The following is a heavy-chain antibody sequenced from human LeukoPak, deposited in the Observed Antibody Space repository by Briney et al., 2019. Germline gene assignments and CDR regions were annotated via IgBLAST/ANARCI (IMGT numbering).Heavy chain of an antibody. CDR1: GGTFSSYA. J-gene: IGHJ4*02. CDR2: IIPIFGTA. CDR3: AREAVTAMVPLYYFDY. V-gene: IGHV1-69*01. Sequence: SARVSCKASGGTFSSYAISWVRQAPGQGLEWMGGIIPIFGTANYAQTFQGRVTITADESTSTAYMELSSLRSEDTAVYYCAREAVTAMVPLYYFDYWGQGTLVTVSS. D-gene: IGHD5-18*01.